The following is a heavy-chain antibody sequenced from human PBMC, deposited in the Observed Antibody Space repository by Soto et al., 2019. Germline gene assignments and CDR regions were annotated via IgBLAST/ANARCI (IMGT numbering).Heavy chain of an antibody. J-gene: IGHJ6*02. D-gene: IGHD5-12*01. CDR1: GFTFSSYG. V-gene: IGHV3-33*01. CDR2: IWYDGSNK. CDR3: AGDRAVATPCYYYGMDV. Sequence: QVQLVESGGGVVQPGRSLRLSCAASGFTFSSYGMHWVRQAPGKGLEWVAVIWYDGSNKYYADSVKGRFTISRDNSKNKLYLQMNSLRVEDTAVDYCAGDRAVATPCYYYGMDVWGQGTTVTVSS.